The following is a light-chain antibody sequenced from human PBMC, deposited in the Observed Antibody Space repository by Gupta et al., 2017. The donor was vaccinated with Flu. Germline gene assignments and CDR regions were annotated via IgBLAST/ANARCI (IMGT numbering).Light chain of an antibody. J-gene: IGLJ2*01. Sequence: GQTVSIPCSGDKLGDRFACWYQQKPGQSPVLVIYHDSKRPSGIPERFSGSNSGNTATLTISGTQAMDEADYYCQAWDSGTAVFGGGTKLTVL. CDR1: KLGDRF. CDR3: QAWDSGTAV. CDR2: HDS. V-gene: IGLV3-1*01.